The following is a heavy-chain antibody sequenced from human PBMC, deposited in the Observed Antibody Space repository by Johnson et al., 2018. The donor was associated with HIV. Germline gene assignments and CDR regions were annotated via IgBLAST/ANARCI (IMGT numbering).Heavy chain of an antibody. CDR3: AKDVGNYWPDAFDI. D-gene: IGHD3-3*01. V-gene: IGHV3-11*04. J-gene: IGHJ3*02. Sequence: QVQLVESGGGWVKPGGSLSLSCAASGFTFSDSYMNWIRQAPGKGLEWVSYISGSDGAIWYADSVKGRFTVSRDNAKNSFYLQMNNLRVEDTAVYYCAKDVGNYWPDAFDIWGQGTMVTVSS. CDR1: GFTFSDSY. CDR2: ISGSDGAI.